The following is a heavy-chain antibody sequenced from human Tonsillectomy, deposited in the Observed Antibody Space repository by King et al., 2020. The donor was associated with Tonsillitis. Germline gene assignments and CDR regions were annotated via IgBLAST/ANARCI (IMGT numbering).Heavy chain of an antibody. CDR1: GGSFSGYY. D-gene: IGHD2/OR15-2a*01. Sequence: VQLQQWGAGLLEPSETLSLTCAVYGGSFSGYYWSWIRQPPGKGLEWIGEINHSGSTNCNPSLKTRVTISVDTSKNQFSLKLNSVTAADTAVYYCATTTDHDSTPYAFDIWGQGTMVTVSS. CDR3: ATTTDHDSTPYAFDI. V-gene: IGHV4-34*01. J-gene: IGHJ3*02. CDR2: INHSGST.